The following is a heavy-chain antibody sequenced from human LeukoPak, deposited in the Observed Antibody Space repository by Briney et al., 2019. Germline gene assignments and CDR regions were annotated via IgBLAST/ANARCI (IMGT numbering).Heavy chain of an antibody. CDR2: IYHSGST. CDR3: ARGGCSSTSCYAYAFDI. CDR1: GGSISSSNW. V-gene: IGHV4-4*02. Sequence: SETLSLTCAVSGGSISSSNWWSWVRQPPGQGLEWIGEIYHSGSTNYNPSLKSRVTISVDKSKNQFSLKLSSVTAADTAVYYCARGGCSSTSCYAYAFDIWGQGTMVTVSS. D-gene: IGHD2-2*01. J-gene: IGHJ3*02.